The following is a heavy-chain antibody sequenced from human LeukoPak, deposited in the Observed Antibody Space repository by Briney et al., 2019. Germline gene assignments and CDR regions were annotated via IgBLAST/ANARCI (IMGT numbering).Heavy chain of an antibody. Sequence: PSETLSLTCAVSGDSISSGSYYWSWIRQPAGKGLEWIGRIYTNGGTNYKPSLKSRVSISVDTSKNQFSLKLSSVTAADTAVYYCAREHMMGTADHYFDYWGQGSLVTVSS. CDR1: GDSISSGSYY. D-gene: IGHD6-13*01. V-gene: IGHV4-61*02. J-gene: IGHJ4*02. CDR3: AREHMMGTADHYFDY. CDR2: IYTNGGT.